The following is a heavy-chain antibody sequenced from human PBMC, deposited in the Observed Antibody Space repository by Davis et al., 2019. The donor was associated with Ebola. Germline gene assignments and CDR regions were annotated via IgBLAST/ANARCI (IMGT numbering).Heavy chain of an antibody. D-gene: IGHD2-15*01. CDR1: GGSISSYY. Sequence: SETLSLTCTVSGGSISSYYWSWIRQPPGKGLEWLGHIYYSGSTNYNPSLKSRVTISVDTSKNQFSLKLSSVTAADTAVYYCARAAGRYCSGSSCYGGRRVNWFDPWGQGTLVTVSS. J-gene: IGHJ5*02. V-gene: IGHV4-59*12. CDR3: ARAAGRYCSGSSCYGGRRVNWFDP. CDR2: IYYSGST.